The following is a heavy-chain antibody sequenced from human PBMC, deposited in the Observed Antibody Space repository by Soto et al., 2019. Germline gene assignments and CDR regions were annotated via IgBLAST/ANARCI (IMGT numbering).Heavy chain of an antibody. Sequence: LSLTCTVSGGSISSGGYYWSWIRQHPGKGLEWIGYIYYSGSTYYNPSLKSRVTISVDTSKNQFSLKLSSVTAADTAVYYCARESPYDILTGYSGSWFDPWGQGTLVTVSS. D-gene: IGHD3-9*01. J-gene: IGHJ5*02. V-gene: IGHV4-31*03. CDR1: GGSISSGGYY. CDR3: ARESPYDILTGYSGSWFDP. CDR2: IYYSGST.